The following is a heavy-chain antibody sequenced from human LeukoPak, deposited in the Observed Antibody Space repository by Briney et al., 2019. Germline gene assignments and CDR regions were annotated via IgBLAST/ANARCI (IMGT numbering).Heavy chain of an antibody. CDR2: IYYSGST. D-gene: IGHD3-22*01. Sequence: PSETLSLTCTVSGGSISRGGYYWSWIRQHPGKGLEWIGYIYYSGSTYYNPSLKSRVTISVDTSKNQFSLKLSSVTAADTAVYYCARDYDSSGYYYSWGQGTLVTVSS. J-gene: IGHJ4*02. CDR1: GGSISRGGYY. V-gene: IGHV4-31*03. CDR3: ARDYDSSGYYYS.